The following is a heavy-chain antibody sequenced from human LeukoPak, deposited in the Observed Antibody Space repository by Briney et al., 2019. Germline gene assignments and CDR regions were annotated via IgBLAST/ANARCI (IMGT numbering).Heavy chain of an antibody. CDR3: ARDGAGTTFCYYYGMDV. V-gene: IGHV1-18*01. CDR2: ISAYNGNT. D-gene: IGHD1-1*01. Sequence: ASVKVSCKASGYTFTSYGISWVRQAPGQGLEWMGWISAYNGNTNYAQKLQGRVTMTTDTSTSTAYMELRSLRSDDTAVYYCARDGAGTTFCYYYGMDVWGQGTTVTVSS. J-gene: IGHJ6*02. CDR1: GYTFTSYG.